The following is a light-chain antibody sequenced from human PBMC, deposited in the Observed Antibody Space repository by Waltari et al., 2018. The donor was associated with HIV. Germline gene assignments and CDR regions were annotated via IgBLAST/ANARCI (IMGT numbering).Light chain of an antibody. CDR1: SSDVGGYKS. Sequence: QSALTQPASVSGSPGQSLTISCPGTSSDVGGYKSFSSYQQHPGKAPKLMIYEVNNRPSGISDRFSGSKSANTASLTISGLQADDEADYYCISFTTTNSPHVLFGGGTKLTV. J-gene: IGLJ2*01. V-gene: IGLV2-14*01. CDR2: EVN. CDR3: ISFTTTNSPHVL.